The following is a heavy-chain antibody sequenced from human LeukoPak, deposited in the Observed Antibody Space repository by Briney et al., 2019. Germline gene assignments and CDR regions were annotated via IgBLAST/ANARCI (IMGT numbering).Heavy chain of an antibody. J-gene: IGHJ4*02. Sequence: GASVKVSCKASGYTFTGYYMHWVRQAPGQGLEWMGWINPNSGGTNYAQKFQGRVTMTRDTSISTAYMELSRLRSDDTAVYYCARDPEWELLGGVDYWGQGTLVTASS. D-gene: IGHD1-26*01. V-gene: IGHV1-2*02. CDR2: INPNSGGT. CDR1: GYTFTGYY. CDR3: ARDPEWELLGGVDY.